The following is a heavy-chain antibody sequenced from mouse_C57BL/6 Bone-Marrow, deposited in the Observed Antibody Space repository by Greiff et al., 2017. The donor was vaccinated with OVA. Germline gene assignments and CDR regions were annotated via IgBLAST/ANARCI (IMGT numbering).Heavy chain of an antibody. J-gene: IGHJ4*01. D-gene: IGHD1-1*01. V-gene: IGHV5-15*01. CDR3: ARQNYGSSLCYAMDY. Sequence: EVQVVESGGGLVQPGGSLKLSCAASGFTFSDYGMAWVRQAPRKGPEWVAFISNLAYSIYYADTVTGRFTISRENAKNTLYLEMSSLRSEDTAMYYCARQNYGSSLCYAMDYWGQGTSVTVSS. CDR1: GFTFSDYG. CDR2: ISNLAYSI.